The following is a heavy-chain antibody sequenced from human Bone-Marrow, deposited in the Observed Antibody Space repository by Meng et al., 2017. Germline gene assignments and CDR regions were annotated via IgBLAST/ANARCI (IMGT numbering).Heavy chain of an antibody. D-gene: IGHD3-22*01. V-gene: IGHV7-4-1*02. CDR2: INTNTGNP. CDR1: GYTFTSYA. CDR3: ARGPPTYYYDSSGYYWADYFDY. J-gene: IGHJ4*02. Sequence: ASVKVSCKASGYTFTSYAMNWVRQAPGQGLEWMGWINTNTGNPTYAQGFTGRFVFSLDTSVSTAYLQISSLKAEDTAVYYRARGPPTYYYDSSGYYWADYFDYWGQGTLVTVSS.